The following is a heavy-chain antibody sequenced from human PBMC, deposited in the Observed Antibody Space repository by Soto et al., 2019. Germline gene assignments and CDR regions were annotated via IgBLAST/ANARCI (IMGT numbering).Heavy chain of an antibody. Sequence: ASVKVSCKASGYTFTYCSLHWLQQAPGQGLERMRWITLYNGNTNYAKKFQGRVTITRDMSLRTAYMELSSLRSDDTAVYYCARYCISTSCYRTGMDVWGQGTTVTVSS. J-gene: IGHJ6*02. CDR2: ITLYNGNT. CDR3: ARYCISTSCYRTGMDV. D-gene: IGHD2-2*01. V-gene: IGHV1-45*02. CDR1: GYTFTYCS.